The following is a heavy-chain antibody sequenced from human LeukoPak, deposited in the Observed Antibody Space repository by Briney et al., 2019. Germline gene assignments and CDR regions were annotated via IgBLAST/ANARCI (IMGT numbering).Heavy chain of an antibody. CDR3: AKEGGYSYGYVVYFDY. V-gene: IGHV1-69*05. CDR2: IIPIFGTA. D-gene: IGHD5-18*01. CDR1: GGTFSSYA. J-gene: IGHJ4*02. Sequence: GASVKVSCKASGGTFSSYAISWVRQAPGQGLEWMGRIIPIFGTANYAQKFQGRVTITTDESTSTAYMELSSLRTEDTALYYCAKEGGYSYGYVVYFDYWGQGTLVTVSS.